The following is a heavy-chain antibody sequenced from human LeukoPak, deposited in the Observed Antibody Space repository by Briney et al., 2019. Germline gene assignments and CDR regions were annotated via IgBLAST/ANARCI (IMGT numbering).Heavy chain of an antibody. CDR3: AREGSMVRRVGIFGFDY. V-gene: IGHV1-3*03. Sequence: ASVKVSCKASGYTFTSYAMHWVRQAPGQRLEWMGWINAGNGNTKYSQEFQGRVTITRDTSASTAYMELSSLRSEGMAVYYCAREGSMVRRVGIFGFDYWGQGTLVTVSS. CDR2: INAGNGNT. CDR1: GYTFTSYA. D-gene: IGHD3-10*01. J-gene: IGHJ4*02.